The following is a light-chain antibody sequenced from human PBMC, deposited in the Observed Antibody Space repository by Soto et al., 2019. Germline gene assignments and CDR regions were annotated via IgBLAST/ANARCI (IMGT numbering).Light chain of an antibody. Sequence: EIVLTQSPVTLSLSPGERATLSCRASQSVSSNLAWYQQKPGQAPSLLIYGASTRATGTPARFSGSRSGPEFTLTINSLQSEDFAIYYCQRYNNWPLTFGGGTKVDIK. CDR3: QRYNNWPLT. J-gene: IGKJ4*01. CDR1: QSVSSN. CDR2: GAS. V-gene: IGKV3-15*01.